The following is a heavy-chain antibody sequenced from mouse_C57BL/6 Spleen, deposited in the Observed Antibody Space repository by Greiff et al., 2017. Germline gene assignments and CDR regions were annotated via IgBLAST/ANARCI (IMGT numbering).Heavy chain of an antibody. Sequence: EVQGVESGAELVKPGASVKLSCTASGFNIKDYYMHWVKQRTEQGLEWIGRIDPEDGETKYAPKFQGKATITADTSSNTAYLQLSSLTSEDTAVYYCASDYGSSYEAWFADWGQGTLVTVSA. J-gene: IGHJ3*01. CDR1: GFNIKDYY. D-gene: IGHD1-1*01. V-gene: IGHV14-2*01. CDR2: IDPEDGET. CDR3: ASDYGSSYEAWFAD.